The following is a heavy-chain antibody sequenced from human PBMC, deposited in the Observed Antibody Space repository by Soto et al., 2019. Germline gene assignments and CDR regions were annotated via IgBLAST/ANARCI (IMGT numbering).Heavy chain of an antibody. J-gene: IGHJ4*01. CDR2: ISYDGSNK. CDR1: GFSFSIYG. CDR3: AKPYSGSPPKNFDY. Sequence: GGSLRLSCVASGFSFSIYGMYWVRQAPCKGLEWVAAISYDGSNKYYVDSVRGRFTISRDNSKNTVYLQMNSLRAEDTAVYYCAKPYSGSPPKNFDYWGQGTLVTVYS. V-gene: IGHV3-30*18. D-gene: IGHD1-26*01.